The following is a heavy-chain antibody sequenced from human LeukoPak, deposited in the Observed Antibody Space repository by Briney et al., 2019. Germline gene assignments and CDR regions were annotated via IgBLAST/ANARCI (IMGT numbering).Heavy chain of an antibody. CDR3: AKAIMVRGVIITKSASLNYMDV. CDR1: GFTFSSYG. CDR2: IRYDGSNR. J-gene: IGHJ6*03. Sequence: PGGSLRLSCAASGFTFSSYGMHWVRQAPGKGLEWVASIRYDGSNRYYADSVKGRLTISRDNSKNTLYLQMNSLRAEDTAVYYCAKAIMVRGVIITKSASLNYMDVWGKGTTVTISS. V-gene: IGHV3-30*02. D-gene: IGHD3-10*01.